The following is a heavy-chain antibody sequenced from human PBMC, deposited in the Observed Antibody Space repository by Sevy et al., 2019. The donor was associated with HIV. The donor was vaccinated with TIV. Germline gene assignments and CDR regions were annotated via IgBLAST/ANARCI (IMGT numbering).Heavy chain of an antibody. V-gene: IGHV4-59*01. CDR2: IYYSGST. D-gene: IGHD3-10*01. CDR3: ARVGVVVRGVINYYYYYYMDV. Sequence: SETLSLTCTVSGGSISSYYWSWIRQPPGKGLEWIGYIYYSGSTNYNPSLKSRVTISVDTSKNQSSLKLSSVTAAETAVYYCARVGVVVRGVINYYYYYYMDVWGKGTTVTVSS. CDR1: GGSISSYY. J-gene: IGHJ6*03.